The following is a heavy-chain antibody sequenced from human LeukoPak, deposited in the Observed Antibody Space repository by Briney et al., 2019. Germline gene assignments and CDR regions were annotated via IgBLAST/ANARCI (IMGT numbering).Heavy chain of an antibody. V-gene: IGHV1-18*01. J-gene: IGHJ5*02. CDR3: ARDAIVVVPAAIGGNWFDP. CDR1: GYTFTIYG. CDR2: ISAYNGNT. D-gene: IGHD2-2*01. Sequence: ASVKVSCKASGYTFTIYGISWVRQAPGQGLEWMGWISAYNGNTNYAQKLQGRVTMTTDTSTSTAYTELRSLRSDDTAVYYCARDAIVVVPAAIGGNWFDPWGQGTLVTVSS.